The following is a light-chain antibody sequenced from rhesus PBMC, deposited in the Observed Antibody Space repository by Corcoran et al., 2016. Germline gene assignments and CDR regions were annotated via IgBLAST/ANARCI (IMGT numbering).Light chain of an antibody. Sequence: QVILTQSPATLSLSPGERATLSCRASQSLSTFLAWYQQKPGQAPRLLIYGASTRATGNPDRFSGSGSGTEFTLTISSLEPEDFAVYYCQKYNNSPFTFGPGTKLDIK. J-gene: IGKJ3*01. CDR1: QSLSTF. CDR3: QKYNNSPFT. V-gene: IGKV3-53*01. CDR2: GAS.